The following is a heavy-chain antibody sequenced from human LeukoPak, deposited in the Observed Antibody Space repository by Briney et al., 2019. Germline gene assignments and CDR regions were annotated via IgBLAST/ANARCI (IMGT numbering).Heavy chain of an antibody. CDR2: ISGSGGGT. J-gene: IGHJ4*02. D-gene: IGHD3-22*01. V-gene: IGHV3-23*01. CDR3: AKETYYYDSSGYLFDY. CDR1: GFTFSSYA. Sequence: GGSLRLSCAASGFTFSSYAMSWVRQAPGKGLEWVSAISGSGGGTYYADSVKGRFTISRDNSKNTLYLQMNSLRAEDTAVYYCAKETYYYDSSGYLFDYWGQGTLVTVSS.